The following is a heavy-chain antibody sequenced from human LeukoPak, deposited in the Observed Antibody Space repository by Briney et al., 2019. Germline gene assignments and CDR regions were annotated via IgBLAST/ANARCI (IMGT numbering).Heavy chain of an antibody. Sequence: ASVKVSCKASGGTFSSYAISWVRQAPGQGLEWMGGIIPIFGTASYAQKFQGRVTMTRDMSTSTVYMELSSLRSEDTAVYYCARDRDRTGYFDYWGQGTLVTVSS. D-gene: IGHD3-22*01. CDR2: IIPIFGTA. CDR1: GGTFSSYA. CDR3: ARDRDRTGYFDY. J-gene: IGHJ4*02. V-gene: IGHV1-69*05.